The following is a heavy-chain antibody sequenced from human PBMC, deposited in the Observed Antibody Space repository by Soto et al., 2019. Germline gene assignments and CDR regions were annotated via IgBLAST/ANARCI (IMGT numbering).Heavy chain of an antibody. D-gene: IGHD5-12*01. CDR2: IYYSGST. V-gene: IGHV4-31*03. CDR1: GGSISSGGYY. CDR3: ARASSSGSPWKFDY. J-gene: IGHJ4*02. Sequence: SETLSLTCTVSGGSISSGGYYWSWIRQHPGKGLEWIGYIYYSGSTYYNPSLKSRVTISVDTSKNQFSLKLSSVTAADTAVYYCARASSSGSPWKFDYWGQGTLVTVS.